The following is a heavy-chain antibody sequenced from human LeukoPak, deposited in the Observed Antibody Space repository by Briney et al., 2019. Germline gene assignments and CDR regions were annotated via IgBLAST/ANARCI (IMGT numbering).Heavy chain of an antibody. CDR3: ARGHYGLED. Sequence: GGSLRLSCAASGFTFSTYSMSWVRQAPGKGLEWVSTVTKTGGATYYVDSVKGRFTTSKDNAKNSLYLQMNSLRAEDTAVYYCARGHYGLEDWGQGTTVTVS. J-gene: IGHJ6*02. CDR2: VTKTGGAT. V-gene: IGHV3-23*01. CDR1: GFTFSTYS.